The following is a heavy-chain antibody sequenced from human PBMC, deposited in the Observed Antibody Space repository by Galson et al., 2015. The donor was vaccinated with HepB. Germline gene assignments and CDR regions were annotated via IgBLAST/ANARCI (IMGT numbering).Heavy chain of an antibody. CDR1: GGSISSSSYY. V-gene: IGHV4-39*01. CDR2: IYYSGST. J-gene: IGHJ4*02. CDR3: ARLVVWHFDY. Sequence: LSLTCTVSGGSISSSSYYWGWIRQPPGKGLEWIGSIYYSGSTYYNPSLKSRVTISVDTSKNQFSLKLSSVTAADTAVYYCARLVVWHFDYWGQGTLVTVSS. D-gene: IGHD3-22*01.